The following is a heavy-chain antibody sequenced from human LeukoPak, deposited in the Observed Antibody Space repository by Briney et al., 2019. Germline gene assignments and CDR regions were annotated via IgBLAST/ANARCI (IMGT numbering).Heavy chain of an antibody. CDR3: ARVGGYSYGSDY. Sequence: SETLSLTCAVYGGSFSGYYWSWIRQPPGKGLEWIGEINHSGSTNYNPSLKSRVTISVDTSKNQFSLKLSSVTAADTAVYYCARVGGYSYGSDYWGQGTLITVSS. J-gene: IGHJ4*02. D-gene: IGHD5-18*01. CDR1: GGSFSGYY. CDR2: INHSGST. V-gene: IGHV4-34*01.